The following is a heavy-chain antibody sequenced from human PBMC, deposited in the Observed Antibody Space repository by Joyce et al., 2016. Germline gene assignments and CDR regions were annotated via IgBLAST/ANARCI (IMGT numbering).Heavy chain of an antibody. J-gene: IGHJ4*02. Sequence: QVQLVESGGGVVQPGRSLRLSCEASGLTLSNYGVHWVRQDPGKGLEWVAVISYDGIYKYYADAVKGRFTISRDNSKNKVFLEMNSLRTEDTAVYYCAKILTATYSSGWFLDYWGQGTLVTVSS. D-gene: IGHD6-25*01. CDR3: AKILTATYSSGWFLDY. CDR1: GLTLSNYG. CDR2: ISYDGIYK. V-gene: IGHV3-30*18.